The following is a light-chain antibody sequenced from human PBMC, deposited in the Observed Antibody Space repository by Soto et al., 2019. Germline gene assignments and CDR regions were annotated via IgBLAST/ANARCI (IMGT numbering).Light chain of an antibody. CDR3: HQYNNLWT. Sequence: EIVMTQSPATLSVPPGERVTLSCRASQSVSSRLAWYQQKPGQSPRLLIYGASTRATGIPARFSGSGSGTEFTLTISSLQSEDFGVYYCHQYNNLWTFGQGTKVDIK. CDR2: GAS. J-gene: IGKJ1*01. CDR1: QSVSSR. V-gene: IGKV3-15*01.